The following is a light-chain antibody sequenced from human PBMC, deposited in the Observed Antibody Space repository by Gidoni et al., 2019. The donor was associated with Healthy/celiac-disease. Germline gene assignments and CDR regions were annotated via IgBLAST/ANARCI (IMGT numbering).Light chain of an antibody. CDR2: DAS. J-gene: IGKJ5*01. CDR1: QSVSSY. Sequence: EIVLTQSPATLSLSPGERATLSCRASQSVSSYLAWYQLKPGQAPRLLIYDASNRATGIPARFSGSGSGTDFTLTISSLEPEDFAVYYCQQRSNWPSITFXQXTRLEIK. CDR3: QQRSNWPSIT. V-gene: IGKV3-11*01.